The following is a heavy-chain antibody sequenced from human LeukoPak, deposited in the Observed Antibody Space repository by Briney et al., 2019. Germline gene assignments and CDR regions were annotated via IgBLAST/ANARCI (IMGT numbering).Heavy chain of an antibody. CDR2: INPNSGGT. CDR3: ARDLLGPSAYYFDY. D-gene: IGHD2-15*01. Sequence: ASVKVSRKASGYTYTGYYMHWVRQAPGQGLEWMGWINPNSGGTNYAQKFQGRVTMTRDTSISTAYMELSRLRSDDTAVYYCARDLLGPSAYYFDYWAERPRVTVSS. J-gene: IGHJ4*02. V-gene: IGHV1-2*02. CDR1: GYTYTGYY.